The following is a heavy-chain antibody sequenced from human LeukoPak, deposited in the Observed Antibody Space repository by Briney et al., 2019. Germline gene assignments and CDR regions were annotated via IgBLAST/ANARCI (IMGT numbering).Heavy chain of an antibody. J-gene: IGHJ3*02. Sequence: SETLSLTCTVSGGSINNYYWSWIRQPPGKGLEWIGYIYYSGSTNYNPSLKSRVTISVDTSKNQFSLKLSSVTAADTAVYYCAREERAFDIWGQGTMVTVSS. CDR2: IYYSGST. V-gene: IGHV4-59*01. CDR1: GGSINNYY. CDR3: AREERAFDI. D-gene: IGHD1-1*01.